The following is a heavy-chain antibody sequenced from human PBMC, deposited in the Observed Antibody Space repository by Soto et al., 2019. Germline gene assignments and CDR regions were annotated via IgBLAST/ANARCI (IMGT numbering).Heavy chain of an antibody. CDR1: GGSFSGYY. J-gene: IGHJ6*03. D-gene: IGHD3-9*01. CDR3: AREERYFDWFGGAYYYYYMDV. Sequence: PSETLSLTCAVYGGSFSGYYWSWIRQPPGKGLEWIGEINHSGSTNYNPSLKSRVTISVDTSKNQFSLKLSSVTAADTAVYYCAREERYFDWFGGAYYYYYMDVWGKGTTVTVSS. V-gene: IGHV4-34*01. CDR2: INHSGST.